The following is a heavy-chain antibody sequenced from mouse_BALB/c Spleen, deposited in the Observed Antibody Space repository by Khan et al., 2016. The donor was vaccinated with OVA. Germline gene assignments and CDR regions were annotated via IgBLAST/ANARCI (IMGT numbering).Heavy chain of an antibody. CDR1: GYTFTSHT. V-gene: IGHV1-4*01. CDR2: INPRSG. CDR3: ARRTTEYALDY. J-gene: IGHJ4*01. Sequence: QMQLKQSGAELARPGASVKMSCKASGYTFTSHTMHWIKQRPGQGLEWIGYINPRSGYNQKLNDKATLTADISSSTAYMQLSSLTSEDSAVYYCARRTTEYALDYWGQGTSGTVSS. D-gene: IGHD2-14*01.